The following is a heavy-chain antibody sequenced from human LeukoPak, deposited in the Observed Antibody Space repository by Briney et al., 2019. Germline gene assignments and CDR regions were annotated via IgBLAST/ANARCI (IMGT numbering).Heavy chain of an antibody. Sequence: PGGSLRLSCAASGFTFSSYAMTWVRQAPGKGLEWVSAISGSGGVTYYAHSVTGRSTISRDDSKSTLFLQMNSLRAEDTAVYYCAKEWGMGDQLLRIDYWGQGTLGTVSS. J-gene: IGHJ4*02. CDR2: ISGSGGVT. CDR3: AKEWGMGDQLLRIDY. D-gene: IGHD2-2*01. V-gene: IGHV3-23*01. CDR1: GFTFSSYA.